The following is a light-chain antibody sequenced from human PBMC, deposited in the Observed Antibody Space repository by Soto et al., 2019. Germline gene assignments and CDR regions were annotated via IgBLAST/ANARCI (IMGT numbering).Light chain of an antibody. CDR2: DAS. V-gene: IGKV1-12*01. CDR1: QGISSW. Sequence: DSQRTQSPSSVSASVRDRVTMTFRASQGISSWLVWYQQKPGKAPKFLIYDASTLQGGIPSRFSGSGSGTKFTLIIRSLQPDDFATYYCQQYKSDSTFGQGTKVDIK. J-gene: IGKJ2*01. CDR3: QQYKSDST.